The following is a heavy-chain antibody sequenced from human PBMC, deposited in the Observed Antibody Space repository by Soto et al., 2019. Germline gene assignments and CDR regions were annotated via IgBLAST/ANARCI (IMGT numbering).Heavy chain of an antibody. CDR3: AGARAGGFTPN. J-gene: IGHJ4*02. V-gene: IGHV3-11*05. CDR1: GFTFSDYY. Sequence: QVQLVESGGGLVKPGRSLRLSCAASGFTFSDYYMSWIRQAPGKGLEWVSCISSSTTYTKYADSVKGRFTISRDNAKNSRYLKMTSRRAEDAAVYYWAGARAGGFTPNGGQGTLVPFPS. CDR2: ISSSTTYT. D-gene: IGHD1-26*01.